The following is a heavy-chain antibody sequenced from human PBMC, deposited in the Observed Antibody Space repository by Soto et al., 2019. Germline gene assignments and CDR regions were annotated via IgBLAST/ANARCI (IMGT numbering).Heavy chain of an antibody. CDR2: INTRGGTT. D-gene: IGHD4-17*01. J-gene: IGHJ4*02. CDR3: ARGPDDSDVPRWDY. Sequence: QVQLVQSGAEVKKPGSSVKVSCKASGGTFSNYVVNWVRQAPGQGLEWMGIINTRGGTTAYAQNFRGRLMVTRDTSTNTLYMELSDLRSDDTAVYYCARGPDDSDVPRWDYWGQGTRVTVSS. CDR1: GGTFSNYV. V-gene: IGHV1-46*01.